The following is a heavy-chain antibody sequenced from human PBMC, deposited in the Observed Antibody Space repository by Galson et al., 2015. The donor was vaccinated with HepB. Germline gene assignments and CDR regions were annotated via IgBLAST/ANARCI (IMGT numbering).Heavy chain of an antibody. CDR3: AKDLSWNDPISDY. CDR1: GFTFSNYA. D-gene: IGHD1-1*01. Sequence: SLRLSCAASGFTFSNYAMNWVRQAPGKGLKWVAAMSYSGGSTYYADSVKGRFTISGDTSKNTLYLQMNSLRVEDTAVYYCAKDLSWNDPISDYWGQGTLVTVSS. V-gene: IGHV3-23*01. CDR2: MSYSGGST. J-gene: IGHJ4*02.